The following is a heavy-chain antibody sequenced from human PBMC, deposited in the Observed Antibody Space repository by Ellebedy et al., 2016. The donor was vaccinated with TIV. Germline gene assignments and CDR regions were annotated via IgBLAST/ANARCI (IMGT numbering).Heavy chain of an antibody. J-gene: IGHJ5*01. CDR3: ARRGSYGDYAVQVNNWFDS. Sequence: PGGSLRLSCIASGFSFRSYWMSWVRQAPGKGLEWVANLSQDGHDKLYVDSVKGRFTISRDNARNSLYLQINGLRVEDTALYYCARRGSYGDYAVQVNNWFDSWGQGTLVTV. CDR2: LSQDGHDK. CDR1: GFSFRSYW. D-gene: IGHD4-17*01. V-gene: IGHV3-7*01.